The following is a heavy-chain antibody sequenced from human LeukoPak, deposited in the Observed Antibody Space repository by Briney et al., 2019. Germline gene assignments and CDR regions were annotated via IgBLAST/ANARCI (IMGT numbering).Heavy chain of an antibody. CDR1: GYSFASYW. CDR3: ATSYYSDSRGYYDY. J-gene: IGHJ4*02. CDR2: IYPGDSDT. V-gene: IGHV5-51*01. D-gene: IGHD3-22*01. Sequence: GESLKIPCKGSGYSFASYWIGWVRQMPGKGLEWMGIIYPGDSDTRYSPSFQGQVTISADKSINTAYLQWSSLKASDTAMYYCATSYYSDSRGYYDYWGQGTLVTVSS.